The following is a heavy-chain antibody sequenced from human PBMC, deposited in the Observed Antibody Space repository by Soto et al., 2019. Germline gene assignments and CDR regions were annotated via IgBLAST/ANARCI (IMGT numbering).Heavy chain of an antibody. CDR2: IKQDGSEK. CDR1: GFTFSSYW. D-gene: IGHD3-16*01. Sequence: GGSLRLSCAASGFTFSSYWMSWVRPAPGKGLEWVANIKQDGSEKYYVDSVKGRFTISRDNSKNSLYLQMNSLRAEDTAVYYCARAPGGILAFDIWGQGTMVTVSS. J-gene: IGHJ3*02. CDR3: ARAPGGILAFDI. V-gene: IGHV3-7*01.